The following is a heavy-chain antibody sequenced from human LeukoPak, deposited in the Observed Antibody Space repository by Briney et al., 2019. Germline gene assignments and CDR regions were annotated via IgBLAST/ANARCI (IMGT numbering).Heavy chain of an antibody. Sequence: ASVKVSCKASGYTFTSYGISWVRQAPGQGLEWMGWINPNSGGTNYAQKFQGRVTMTRDTSISTAYMELSRLRSDDTAVYYCARGVAGYSYGLRGNYWGQGTLVTVSS. J-gene: IGHJ4*02. CDR3: ARGVAGYSYGLRGNY. V-gene: IGHV1-2*02. CDR1: GYTFTSYG. CDR2: INPNSGGT. D-gene: IGHD5-18*01.